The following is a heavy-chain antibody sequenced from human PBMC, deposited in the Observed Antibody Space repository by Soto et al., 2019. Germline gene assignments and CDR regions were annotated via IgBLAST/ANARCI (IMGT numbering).Heavy chain of an antibody. J-gene: IGHJ6*02. CDR1: RFTFSRSA. V-gene: IGHV3-23*01. D-gene: IGHD4-17*01. CDR3: AKRGTVTTDYYGMDV. Sequence: GGSLRLSCAASRFTFSRSAMSWVRQAPVKGLEWVSAISASGGGTYYADSVQGRFTISRDNSKNTLYLQMNSLRAEDTAVYYCAKRGTVTTDYYGMDVWGQRTTVTVSS. CDR2: ISASGGGT.